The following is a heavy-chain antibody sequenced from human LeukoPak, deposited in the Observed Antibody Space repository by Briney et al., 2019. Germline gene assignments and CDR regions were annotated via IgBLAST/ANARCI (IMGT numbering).Heavy chain of an antibody. J-gene: IGHJ4*02. Sequence: PGRSLRLSCAASGFTFSSYAMHWVRQAPGKGLEWVAVISYDGSNKYYADSVKGRFTISRDNSKNTLYLQMYSLRAEDTAVYYCARRHSSGWLDYWGQGTLVTVSS. CDR2: ISYDGSNK. D-gene: IGHD6-19*01. V-gene: IGHV3-30-3*01. CDR3: ARRHSSGWLDY. CDR1: GFTFSSYA.